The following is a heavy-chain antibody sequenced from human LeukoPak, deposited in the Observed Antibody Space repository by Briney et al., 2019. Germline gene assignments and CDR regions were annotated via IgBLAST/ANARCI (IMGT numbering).Heavy chain of an antibody. CDR2: INPSGGST. Sequence: ASVKVSCKASGYTFTSYYMHWVRQAPGQGLEWMGIINPSGGSTSCTQKFQGRVTMTRDTSTSTVCMELSSLRSEDTAVYYCARERGDIVVVPAAITGGNWFDPWGQGTLVTVSS. CDR1: GYTFTSYY. J-gene: IGHJ5*02. D-gene: IGHD2-2*02. V-gene: IGHV1-46*03. CDR3: ARERGDIVVVPAAITGGNWFDP.